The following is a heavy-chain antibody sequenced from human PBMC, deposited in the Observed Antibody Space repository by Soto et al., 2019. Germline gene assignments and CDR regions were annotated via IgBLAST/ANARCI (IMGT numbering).Heavy chain of an antibody. CDR3: ADYLPFYYDSSGYYSGHNAFDI. CDR2: ISGSGGST. V-gene: IGHV3-23*01. D-gene: IGHD3-22*01. CDR1: GFTFSSYA. J-gene: IGHJ3*02. Sequence: PGGSLRLSCAASGFTFSSYAMSWVRQAPGKGLEWVSAISGSGGSTYYADSVKGRFTISRDNSKNTLYLQMNSLRAEDTAVYYCADYLPFYYDSSGYYSGHNAFDIWGKGTMVTVSS.